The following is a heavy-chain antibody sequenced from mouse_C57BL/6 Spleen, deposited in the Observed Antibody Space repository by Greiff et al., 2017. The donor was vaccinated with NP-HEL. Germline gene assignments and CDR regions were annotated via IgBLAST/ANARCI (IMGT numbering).Heavy chain of an antibody. CDR1: GYAFSSSW. D-gene: IGHD2-1*01. J-gene: IGHJ4*01. CDR2: IYPGDGDT. V-gene: IGHV1-82*01. CDR3: AREGNYRAMDY. Sequence: QVQLQQSGPELVKPGASVKISCKASGYAFSSSWMNWVKQRPGKGLEWIGRIYPGDGDTNYNGKFKGKATLTADKSSSTAYMQLSSLTSEDFAVYFCAREGNYRAMDYWGQGTSVTVSS.